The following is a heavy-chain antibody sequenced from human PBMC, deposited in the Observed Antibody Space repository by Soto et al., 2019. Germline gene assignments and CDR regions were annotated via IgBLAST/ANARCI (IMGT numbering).Heavy chain of an antibody. J-gene: IGHJ6*02. D-gene: IGHD2-2*01. CDR2: IIPIFGTA. V-gene: IGHV1-69*12. CDR3: ASDRAPMGMDV. Sequence: QVQLVQSGAEVKKPGSSVQVSCQASGGTFSSYAISWVRQAPGQGLEWMGGIIPIFGTANYAQKFQGRVTITADEPTSTAYMELISLGSEDTAVYYCASDRAPMGMDVWGQGTTVTVSS. CDR1: GGTFSSYA.